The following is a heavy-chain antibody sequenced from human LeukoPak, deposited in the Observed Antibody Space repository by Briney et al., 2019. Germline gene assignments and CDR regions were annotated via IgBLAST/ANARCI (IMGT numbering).Heavy chain of an antibody. V-gene: IGHV3-23*01. CDR2: ISGSGGST. D-gene: IGHD6-19*01. CDR3: AKETRIAVAGHYYYYYMDV. Sequence: PGGSLRLSCAASGFTFSSYGMSWVRQVPGKGLEWVSAISGSGGSTYYADSVKGRFTISRDNSKNTLYLQMNSLRAEDTAVYYCAKETRIAVAGHYYYYYMDVWGKGTTVTISS. CDR1: GFTFSSYG. J-gene: IGHJ6*03.